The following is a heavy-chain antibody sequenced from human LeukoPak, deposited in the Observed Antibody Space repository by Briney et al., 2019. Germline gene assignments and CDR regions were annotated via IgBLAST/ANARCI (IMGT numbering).Heavy chain of an antibody. V-gene: IGHV3-21*01. D-gene: IGHD3-10*01. J-gene: IGHJ4*02. CDR3: ARGSGVLDY. CDR2: ISSSSSYI. Sequence: GGSLILCCAASGFRCSSYSMKWVHKAPWKGLEWVSSISSSSSYIYYADSVKGRFTISRDNAKNSLYLQMNSLRAEATAVYYCARGSGVLDYWGQGTLVTVSS. CDR1: GFRCSSYS.